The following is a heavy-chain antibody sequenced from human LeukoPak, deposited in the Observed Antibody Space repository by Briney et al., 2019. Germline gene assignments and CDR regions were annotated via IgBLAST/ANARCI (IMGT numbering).Heavy chain of an antibody. CDR1: GGSISNYY. Sequence: SETLSLTCTVSGGSISNYYWSWIRQPPGQELEWIGYIYYSGSTNYNSSLKSRVTISVETSKNQFSLKLSSVTAAATAVYYCARGGWSLDLWGRGTLVTVSS. CDR2: IYYSGST. CDR3: ARGGWSLDL. D-gene: IGHD1-26*01. J-gene: IGHJ2*01. V-gene: IGHV4-59*01.